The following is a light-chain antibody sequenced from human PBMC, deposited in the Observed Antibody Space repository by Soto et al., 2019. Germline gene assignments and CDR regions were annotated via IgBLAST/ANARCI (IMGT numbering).Light chain of an antibody. CDR1: SSDVGAYKY. CDR3: TSYVGNDIWV. Sequence: QSALTQPPSASGSPGQSVTISCTGTSSDVGAYKYVSWYQQYPGKAPKLMIYEVTKRPSGVPDRFSGSKSGNTASLTVSGLQPEEEADYYCTSYVGNDIWVFGGGTKLTVL. CDR2: EVT. J-gene: IGLJ3*02. V-gene: IGLV2-8*01.